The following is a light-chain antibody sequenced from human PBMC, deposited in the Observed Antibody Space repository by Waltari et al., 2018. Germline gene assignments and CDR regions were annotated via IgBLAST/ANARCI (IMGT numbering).Light chain of an antibody. CDR2: LNSDGTH. J-gene: IGLJ3*02. V-gene: IGLV4-69*01. CDR1: SGHSNYA. CDR3: QTWATGSRV. Sequence: QLVLTQSPSASASLGASVKLTCTLSSGHSNYAIAWHKQRPEKGPRYLMKLNSDGTHKQGAGFPDRFAGPSSGAERYLTISSRQSEDEADYYWQTWATGSRVFGGGTKLTVL.